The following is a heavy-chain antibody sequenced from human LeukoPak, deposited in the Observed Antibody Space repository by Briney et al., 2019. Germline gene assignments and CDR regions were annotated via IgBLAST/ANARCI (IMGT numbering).Heavy chain of an antibody. CDR2: IYFTGTT. CDR1: GVSISSSSYY. Sequence: SETLSLTCTVSGVSISSSSYYWGWIRQPPGKGLEWIGSIYFTGTTYYNPSLKSRFTISVDTSKNHFSLKLSSVTAADTAVYYCARSGSGYLRYYFDYWGQGTLVTVSS. J-gene: IGHJ4*02. D-gene: IGHD5-12*01. CDR3: ARSGSGYLRYYFDY. V-gene: IGHV4-39*07.